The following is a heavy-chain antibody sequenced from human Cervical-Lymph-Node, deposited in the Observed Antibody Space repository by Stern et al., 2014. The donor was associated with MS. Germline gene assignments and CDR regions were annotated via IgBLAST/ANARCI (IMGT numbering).Heavy chain of an antibody. Sequence: VQLVESGGGVVQPGRSLRLSCVASGFTFSDYAMSWVRQAPGKGLEWVALTSYDGTNKYYAESVKARFPISTDNSKRTLSLLINSLRAEDTAVYYCARKVTGRHYFDYWGQGALVTGSP. CDR3: ARKVTGRHYFDY. J-gene: IGHJ4*02. CDR2: TSYDGTNK. CDR1: GFTFSDYA. D-gene: IGHD3-10*01. V-gene: IGHV3-30-3*01.